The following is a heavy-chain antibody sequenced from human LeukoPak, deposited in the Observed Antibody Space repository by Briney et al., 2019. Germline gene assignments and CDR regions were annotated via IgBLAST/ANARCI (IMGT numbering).Heavy chain of an antibody. V-gene: IGHV3-23*01. D-gene: IGHD2-15*01. CDR3: AKPVLDCSGGSCYPAYFDY. Sequence: GGSLRLSCAPSGFTFSIYAMSWVRQAPGKGLEWVSAISGSGGSTYYADSVKGRFTISRDNSKNTLYLQMNSLRAEDTAVYYCAKPVLDCSGGSCYPAYFDYWGQGTLVTVSS. CDR2: ISGSGGST. CDR1: GFTFSIYA. J-gene: IGHJ4*02.